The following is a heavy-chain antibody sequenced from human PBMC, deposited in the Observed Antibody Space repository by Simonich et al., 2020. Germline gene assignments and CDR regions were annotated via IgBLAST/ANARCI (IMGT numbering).Heavy chain of an antibody. Sequence: QVQLVQSGAEVKKPGASVKVSCKASGYTFTGYYMHWVRQAPGQGLEWWECINPNSGGTTYAQKFQGRVTMARDTSISTAYMELSRLRSDDTAVYYCARDRAARYYYYYYMDVWGKGTTVTVSS. J-gene: IGHJ6*03. CDR3: ARDRAARYYYYYYMDV. CDR1: GYTFTGYY. V-gene: IGHV1-2*02. CDR2: INPNSGGT. D-gene: IGHD6-6*01.